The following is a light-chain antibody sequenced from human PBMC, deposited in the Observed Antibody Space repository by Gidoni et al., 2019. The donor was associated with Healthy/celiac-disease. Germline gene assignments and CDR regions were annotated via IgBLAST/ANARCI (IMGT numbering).Light chain of an antibody. CDR3: QSYDSSLSGWV. V-gene: IGLV1-40*01. Sequence: QSVLTQPPSVSGAPGQRVTISFTGSSSNIGAGDDVHWNQQLPGTDTKLLIYGNSNRPSGVPDRFSGSKSGTAASLAITGLQAEDEADYDCQSYDSSLSGWVFGGGTKLTVL. J-gene: IGLJ3*02. CDR2: GNS. CDR1: SSNIGAGDD.